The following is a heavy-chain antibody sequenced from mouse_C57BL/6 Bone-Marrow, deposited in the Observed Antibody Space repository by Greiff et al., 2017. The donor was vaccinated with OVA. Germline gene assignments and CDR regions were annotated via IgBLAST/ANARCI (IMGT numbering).Heavy chain of an antibody. CDR1: GYTFTDYY. CDR2: IFPGSGST. V-gene: IGHV1-75*01. D-gene: IGHD1-1*01. Sequence: QVQLKQSGPELVKPGASVKISCKASGYTFTDYYINWVKQRPGQGLEWIGWIFPGSGSTYYNEKFKGKATLTVDKSSSTAYMLLSSLTSEDSAVYFCARSFDYYGSSSYYAMDYWGQGTSVTVSS. J-gene: IGHJ4*01. CDR3: ARSFDYYGSSSYYAMDY.